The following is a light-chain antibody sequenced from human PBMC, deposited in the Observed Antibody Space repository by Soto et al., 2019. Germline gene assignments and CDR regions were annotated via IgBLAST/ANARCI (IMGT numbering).Light chain of an antibody. V-gene: IGLV2-14*01. CDR3: CSYTITSTNCV. CDR1: SSDIGCYNY. Sequence: QSALTQPASVSGSPGQSITISCTGTSSDIGCYNYVSWYQQHPGKAPKLMISEVTNRPSGVSNRFSGSKSGNTASLTISGLQTEDEADYYCCSYTITSTNCVLGNGTKVT. CDR2: EVT. J-gene: IGLJ1*01.